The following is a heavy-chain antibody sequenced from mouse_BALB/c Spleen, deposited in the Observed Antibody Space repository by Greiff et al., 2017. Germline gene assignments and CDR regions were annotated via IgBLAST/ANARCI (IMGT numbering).Heavy chain of an antibody. J-gene: IGHJ1*01. CDR2: IYPGGGYT. D-gene: IGHD1-1*01. Sequence: VQLQESGAELVRPGTSVKISCKASGYTFTNYWLGWVKQRPGHGLEWIGDIYPGGGYTNYNEKFKGKATLTADTSSSTAYMQLSSLTSEDSAVYFCAYYYGSSYWYFDVWGAGTTVTVSS. V-gene: IGHV1-63*02. CDR3: AYYYGSSYWYFDV. CDR1: GYTFTNYW.